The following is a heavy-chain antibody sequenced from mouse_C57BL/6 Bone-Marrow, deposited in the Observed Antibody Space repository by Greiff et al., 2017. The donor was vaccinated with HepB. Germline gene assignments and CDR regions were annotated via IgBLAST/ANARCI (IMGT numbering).Heavy chain of an antibody. Sequence: EVHLVESGGGLVKPGGSLKLSCAASGFTFSSYAMSWVRQTPEKRLEWVATISDGGSYTYYPDNVKGRLTISRDNAKNNLYLQMSHLKSEDTAMYYCARYTIVTTHWYFDVWGTGTTVTVSS. CDR3: ARYTIVTTHWYFDV. CDR1: GFTFSSYA. CDR2: ISDGGSYT. D-gene: IGHD2-5*01. V-gene: IGHV5-4*01. J-gene: IGHJ1*03.